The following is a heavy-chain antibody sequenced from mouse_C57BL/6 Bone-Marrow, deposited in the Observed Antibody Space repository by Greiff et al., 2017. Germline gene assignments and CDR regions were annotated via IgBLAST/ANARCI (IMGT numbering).Heavy chain of an antibody. J-gene: IGHJ3*01. CDR3: ARRPLYYDYAWFAY. D-gene: IGHD2-4*01. V-gene: IGHV1-4*01. Sequence: VMLVESGAELARPGASVKMSCKASGYTFTSYTMHWVKQRPGQGLEWIGYINPSSGYTKYNLKFKDKATLTADKSSSTAYMQLSSLTSEDSAVYYCARRPLYYDYAWFAYWGQGTLVTVSA. CDR1: GYTFTSYT. CDR2: INPSSGYT.